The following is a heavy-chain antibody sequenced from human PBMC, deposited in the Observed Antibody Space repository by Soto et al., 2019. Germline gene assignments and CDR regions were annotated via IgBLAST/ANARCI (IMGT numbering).Heavy chain of an antibody. Sequence: SETLSLTCAVDGGSFSGYYWSWNRQPPGKGLEGIGEIHHSGSTNYNPSPKSRVTLSVDTSKNQFSLKLSSVTAADTAVYYCASDLVVVAATRYYYYGMDVWGQGTTVTVSS. CDR3: ASDLVVVAATRYYYYGMDV. D-gene: IGHD2-15*01. CDR1: GGSFSGYY. J-gene: IGHJ6*02. V-gene: IGHV4-34*01. CDR2: IHHSGST.